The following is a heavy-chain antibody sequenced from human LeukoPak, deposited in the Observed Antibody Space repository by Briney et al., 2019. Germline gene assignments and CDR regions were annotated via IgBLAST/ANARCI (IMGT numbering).Heavy chain of an antibody. CDR3: ARVRVGAYDFEY. CDR1: GFTVSTNY. Sequence: GGSLRLSCAASGFTVSTNYMSWVRQAPGKKLEWVSDIYSDGSSFYADSVKGRFTISRDNSKNTLYLQMNSLRAEDTAVYYCARVRVGAYDFEYWGQGALVTVSS. J-gene: IGHJ4*02. D-gene: IGHD3-10*01. CDR2: IYSDGSS. V-gene: IGHV3-53*01.